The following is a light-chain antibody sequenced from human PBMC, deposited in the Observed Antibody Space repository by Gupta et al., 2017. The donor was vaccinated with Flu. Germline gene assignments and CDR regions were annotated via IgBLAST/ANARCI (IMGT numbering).Light chain of an antibody. J-gene: IGKJ2*01. V-gene: IGKV3-20*01. CDR3: LQDTSSPST. Sequence: EIVLTQSPGTLSLSPGERATLSCRASQSVSSSYLAWYQQKPGQAPRLLIYGASSRSTGIPDRFSGSGSGTDFTLTISRLEPEDFAVYYCLQDTSSPSTFGPGTKLEIK. CDR2: GAS. CDR1: QSVSSSY.